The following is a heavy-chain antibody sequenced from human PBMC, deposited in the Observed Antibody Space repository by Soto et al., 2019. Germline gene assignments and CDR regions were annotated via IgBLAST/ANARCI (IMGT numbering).Heavy chain of an antibody. CDR2: ISAYNGNT. J-gene: IGHJ6*02. D-gene: IGHD5-18*01. CDR3: ARVKYSPPYYYSYGMDV. V-gene: IGHV1-18*01. CDR1: GYTFTSYG. Sequence: QVQLVQSGAEVKKPGASVKVSCKASGYTFTSYGISWVRQAPGQGLEWMGWISAYNGNTNYAQKLQDRVTMTTDTSTSTAYMELRSLRSDDTAVYYCARVKYSPPYYYSYGMDVWGQGTTVTVSS.